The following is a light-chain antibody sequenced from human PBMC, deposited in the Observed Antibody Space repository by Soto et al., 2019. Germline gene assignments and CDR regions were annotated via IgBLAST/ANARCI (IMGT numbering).Light chain of an antibody. Sequence: SYELTQPPSVSVAPGQAASITCGGDNIGSRNVHWYQQKPGQAPVLVLYDSFDRPSGIPERISGSNSGNTATLTINRVEAGDEADYYCQVWEIGSDGGVFGPGTKVTVL. CDR1: NIGSRN. V-gene: IGLV3-21*02. CDR2: DSF. J-gene: IGLJ1*01. CDR3: QVWEIGSDGGV.